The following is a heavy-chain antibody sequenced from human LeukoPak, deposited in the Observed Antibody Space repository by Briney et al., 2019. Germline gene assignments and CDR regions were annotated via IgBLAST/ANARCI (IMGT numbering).Heavy chain of an antibody. Sequence: PGGSLRLSCAASGFTFSSYWMSWVRQAPGKGLEWVANIKQDGSEKYYVDSVKGRFTISRDNSKNTLYLQMNSLRAEDTAVYYCAKADDSSGWYYFDYWGQGTLVTVSS. V-gene: IGHV3-7*03. J-gene: IGHJ4*02. CDR2: IKQDGSEK. CDR1: GFTFSSYW. CDR3: AKADDSSGWYYFDY. D-gene: IGHD3-22*01.